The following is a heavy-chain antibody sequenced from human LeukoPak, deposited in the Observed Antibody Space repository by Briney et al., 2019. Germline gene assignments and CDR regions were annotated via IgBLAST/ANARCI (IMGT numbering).Heavy chain of an antibody. D-gene: IGHD5-24*01. CDR1: GGSISSYY. CDR2: IYYSGST. CDR3: ARGLTITRSVAY. J-gene: IGHJ4*02. Sequence: SETLSLTCTVSGGSISSYYWSWIRPPPGKGLEWIGYIYYSGSTNYNPSLKSRVTISVDTSKNQFSLKLSSVTAADTAVYYCARGLTITRSVAYWGQETLVTISS. V-gene: IGHV4-59*01.